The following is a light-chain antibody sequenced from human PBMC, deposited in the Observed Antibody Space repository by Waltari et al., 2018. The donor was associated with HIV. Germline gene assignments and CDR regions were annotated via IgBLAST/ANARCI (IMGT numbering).Light chain of an antibody. V-gene: IGKV1-5*03. J-gene: IGKJ3*01. CDR1: QSFTYW. CDR3: QQTFSPPLT. CDR2: RAS. Sequence: DIQMTQSPSTLSASVGDRVTITCRANQSFTYWLAWYQQKPGQAPRLLIHRASSLQTGVPSRFIGSGSGTEFTLTISSLQPDDFATYFCQQTFSPPLTFGPGTKVDVK.